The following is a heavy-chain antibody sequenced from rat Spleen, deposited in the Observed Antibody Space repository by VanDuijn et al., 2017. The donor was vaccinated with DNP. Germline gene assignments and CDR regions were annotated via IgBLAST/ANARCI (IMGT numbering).Heavy chain of an antibody. J-gene: IGHJ3*01. CDR1: GFTFSDYA. V-gene: IGHV5-17*01. CDR2: ISYDGSRT. Sequence: EVQLVESGGGLVQPGRSLKLSCAASGFTFSDYAMAWVRQAPKKGLEWVATISYDGSRTYYRDSVKGRFTISRDNAKSTLYLQMDSLRSEDTATYYCARHEETGRHWFAYWGQGTLVTVSS. D-gene: IGHD5-1*01. CDR3: ARHEETGRHWFAY.